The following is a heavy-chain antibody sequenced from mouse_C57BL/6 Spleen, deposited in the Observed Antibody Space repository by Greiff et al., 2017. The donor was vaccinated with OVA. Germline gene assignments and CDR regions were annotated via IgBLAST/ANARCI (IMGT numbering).Heavy chain of an antibody. CDR1: GYTFTSYT. CDR3: AREGESLFDY. J-gene: IGHJ2*01. V-gene: IGHV1-4*01. Sequence: VQLQQSGAELVRPGASVKMSCKASGYTFTSYTMHWVKQRPGQGLEWIGYINPSSGYTKYNQKFKDKATLTADKSSSTAYMQLSSLTSEDSAVYYCAREGESLFDYWGQGTTLTVSS. CDR2: INPSSGYT.